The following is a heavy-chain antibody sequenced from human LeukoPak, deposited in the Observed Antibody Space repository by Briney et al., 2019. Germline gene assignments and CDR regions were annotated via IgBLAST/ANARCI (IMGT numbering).Heavy chain of an antibody. Sequence: PGGSLRLSCAVSGFTFSSYSMNWVRQAPGKGLEWVSSISTSSSYIYYADSVKGRFTISRDNAKNSLYLQMNSLRAEDTAVYYCARARWGSDYYYYDMDVWGQGTTVTVSS. CDR2: ISTSSSYI. V-gene: IGHV3-21*01. CDR1: GFTFSSYS. CDR3: ARARWGSDYYYYDMDV. D-gene: IGHD2-21*01. J-gene: IGHJ6*02.